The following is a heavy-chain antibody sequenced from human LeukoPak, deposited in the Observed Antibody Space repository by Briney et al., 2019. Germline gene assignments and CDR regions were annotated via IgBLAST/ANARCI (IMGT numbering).Heavy chain of an antibody. V-gene: IGHV1-24*01. Sequence: ASVKVSCKVSGYTLTELSMHWERQAPGKGLEWMGGFDPEDGETIYAQKFQGRVTMTEDTSTDTAYMELSSLRSEDTAVYYCATFIFGVVIIDYWGQGTLVTVSS. D-gene: IGHD3-3*02. CDR2: FDPEDGET. CDR3: ATFIFGVVIIDY. CDR1: GYTLTELS. J-gene: IGHJ4*02.